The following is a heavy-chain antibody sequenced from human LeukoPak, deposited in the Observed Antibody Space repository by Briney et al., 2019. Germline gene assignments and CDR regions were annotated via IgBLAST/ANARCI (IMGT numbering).Heavy chain of an antibody. J-gene: IGHJ6*02. D-gene: IGHD3-22*01. V-gene: IGHV4-31*03. Sequence: SQTLSLTCTVSGGSISSGGYYWSWIRQHPGKGLEWIGYIYYSGSTYYNPSLKSRVTISVDTSKNQFSLKLSSVTAADTAVYYCARDSSGYANYYYYGMDVWGQGTTVTVSS. CDR3: ARDSSGYANYYYYGMDV. CDR1: GGSISSGGYY. CDR2: IYYSGST.